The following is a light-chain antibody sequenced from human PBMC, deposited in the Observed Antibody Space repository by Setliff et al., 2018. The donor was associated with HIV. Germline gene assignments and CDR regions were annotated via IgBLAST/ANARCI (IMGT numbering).Light chain of an antibody. CDR1: SSDIGGYNS. CDR3: CSYADSNTLV. V-gene: IGLV2-23*02. CDR2: DVT. Sequence: QSVLTQPPSASGSPGQSITIPCTGTSSDIGGYNSVSWYQQHPDKAPKLMIYDVTKRPSGVSNRFSGSKSGNTASLTISGLQAEDEADYYCCSYADSNTLVFGTGTKVTVL. J-gene: IGLJ1*01.